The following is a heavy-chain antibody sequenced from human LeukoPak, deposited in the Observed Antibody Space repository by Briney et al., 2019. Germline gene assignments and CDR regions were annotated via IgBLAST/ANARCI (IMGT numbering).Heavy chain of an antibody. Sequence: GASVKVSCKASGYTFTSYYMHWVRQAPGQGLEWMGIINPSGGSTTYAQKFQGRVTMTRNTSISTAYMELRSLRSEDTAVYYCARGPIVVAGESDYWGQGTLVTVSS. CDR3: ARGPIVVAGESDY. CDR2: INPSGGST. D-gene: IGHD6-19*01. V-gene: IGHV1-46*01. CDR1: GYTFTSYY. J-gene: IGHJ4*02.